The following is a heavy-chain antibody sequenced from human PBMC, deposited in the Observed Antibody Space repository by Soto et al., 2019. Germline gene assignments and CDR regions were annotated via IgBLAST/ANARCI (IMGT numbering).Heavy chain of an antibody. CDR3: ARSPPNSIAARRGGIYYYYYMDV. J-gene: IGHJ6*03. CDR2: IWYDGSNK. V-gene: IGHV3-33*01. D-gene: IGHD6-6*01. CDR1: GFTLSSYG. Sequence: GGSLRLSCAASGFTLSSYGMHWVRQAPGKGLEWVAVIWYDGSNKYYADSVKGRFTISRDNSKNTLYLQMNSLRAEDTAVYYCARSPPNSIAARRGGIYYYYYMDVWGKGTTVTVSS.